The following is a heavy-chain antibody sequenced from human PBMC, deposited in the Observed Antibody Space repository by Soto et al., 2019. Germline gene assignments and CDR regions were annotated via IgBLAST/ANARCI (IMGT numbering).Heavy chain of an antibody. J-gene: IGHJ4*02. CDR3: ARRYCSGGSCYAAFDY. V-gene: IGHV4-61*01. CDR1: GGSLSGGTNY. D-gene: IGHD2-15*01. CDR2: IYYSGST. Sequence: SETLSLTCTVSGGSLSGGTNYWSWVRQSPGKEMEWIGYIYYSGSTNYNPSLKSRVTISIDTSKNQFSLKLSSVTAADTAVYYCARRYCSGGSCYAAFDYWGQGTLVTVSS.